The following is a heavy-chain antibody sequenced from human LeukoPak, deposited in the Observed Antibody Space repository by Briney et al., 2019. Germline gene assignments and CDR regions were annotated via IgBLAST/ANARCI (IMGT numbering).Heavy chain of an antibody. D-gene: IGHD2-2*01. CDR1: GFTFSSHW. V-gene: IGHV3-74*01. CDR2: INSDGSST. Sequence: PGRSLRLSCAASGFTFSSHWMHWVRHAPGKGLVWVSRINSDGSSTSYADSVKGRFTISRDNAKNTLYLQMNSLRAEDTAVYYCVTGYCSSTSCFYWGQGTLVTVSS. CDR3: VTGYCSSTSCFY. J-gene: IGHJ4*02.